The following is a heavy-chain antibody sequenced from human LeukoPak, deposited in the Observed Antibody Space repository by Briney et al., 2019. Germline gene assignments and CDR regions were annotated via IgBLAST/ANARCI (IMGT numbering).Heavy chain of an antibody. J-gene: IGHJ3*02. CDR3: ARHGVSSYYYDSTAFDI. CDR2: IYYSGST. V-gene: IGHV4-59*08. D-gene: IGHD3-22*01. Sequence: PSETLSLTCTVSGGSISSYYWSWIRQPPGKGLEWIGYIYYSGSTNYNPSLKSRVTTSVDTSKNQFSLKLSSVTAADTAVYYCARHGVSSYYYDSTAFDIWGQGTMLTVSS. CDR1: GGSISSYY.